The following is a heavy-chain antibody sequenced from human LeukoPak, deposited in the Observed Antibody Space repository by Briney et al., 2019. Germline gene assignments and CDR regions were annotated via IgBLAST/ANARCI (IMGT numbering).Heavy chain of an antibody. CDR2: ISSSGSTI. D-gene: IGHD6-19*01. V-gene: IGHV3-48*01. J-gene: IGHJ4*02. Sequence: QPGGSLRLSCAASGFTFSSYSMNWVRQAPGKGLEWVSYISSSGSTIYYADSVKGRFTISRDNSKNTLYLQMNSLRAEDTAVYYCAKALQWLVNGFDYWGQGTLVTVSS. CDR3: AKALQWLVNGFDY. CDR1: GFTFSSYS.